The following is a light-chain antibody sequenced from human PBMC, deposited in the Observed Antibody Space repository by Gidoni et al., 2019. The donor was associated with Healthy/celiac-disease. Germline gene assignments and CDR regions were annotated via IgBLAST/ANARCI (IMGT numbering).Light chain of an antibody. J-gene: IGLJ1*01. V-gene: IGLV2-14*01. CDR1: SSDVGGYNY. CDR2: YVS. CDR3: SSYTSSSTLYV. Sequence: HSPLTQPASVSGSPGRSITISCTGTSSDVGGYNYVSWYQQHPGKAPKLMIYYVSNRPSGVSNRFSGSKSGNTASLTISGLQAEEEADYYCSSYTSSSTLYVFGTGTKVTVL.